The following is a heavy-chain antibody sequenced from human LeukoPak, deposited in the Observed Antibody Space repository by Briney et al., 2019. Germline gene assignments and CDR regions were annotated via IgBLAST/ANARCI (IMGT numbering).Heavy chain of an antibody. J-gene: IGHJ5*02. CDR1: GFTFSSYG. Sequence: GGSLRLSCAASGFTFSSYGMHWVRQAPGKGLEWVALIWDDGSNKYYADSVKGRFTISRDTSKNTLYLQMNSLRAEDTAMYYCATSTYSSSPSWGQGTLVTVSS. CDR2: IWDDGSNK. D-gene: IGHD6-6*01. CDR3: ATSTYSSSPS. V-gene: IGHV3-33*01.